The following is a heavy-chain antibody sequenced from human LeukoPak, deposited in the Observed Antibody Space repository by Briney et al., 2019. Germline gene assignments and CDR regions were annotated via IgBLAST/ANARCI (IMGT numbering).Heavy chain of an antibody. CDR1: GGSISSSNW. V-gene: IGHV4-4*02. J-gene: IGHJ4*02. CDR2: IYHSGST. D-gene: IGHD3-22*01. CDR3: AVNYYDSSGYLDY. Sequence: GSLRLSCAASGGSISSSNWWSWVRQPPGKGLEWIGEIYHSGSTNYNPSLKSRVTISVDKSKNQFSLKLSSVTAADTAVYYCAVNYYDSSGYLDYWGQGTLVTVSS.